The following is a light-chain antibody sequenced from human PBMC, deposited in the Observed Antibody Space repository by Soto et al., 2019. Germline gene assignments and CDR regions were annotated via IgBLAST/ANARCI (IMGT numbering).Light chain of an antibody. CDR3: CSYGGTYNV. V-gene: IGLV2-11*01. CDR1: SSDVGGYNY. Sequence: QPVLTQPRSVSGSPGQSVTISCTGTSSDVGGYNYVSWYQQHPGKVPKLMIYDVSQRPSGVPERFSGSKSGHTASLTISGLQAEDEADYYCCSYGGTYNVFGTGTKLTVL. J-gene: IGLJ1*01. CDR2: DVS.